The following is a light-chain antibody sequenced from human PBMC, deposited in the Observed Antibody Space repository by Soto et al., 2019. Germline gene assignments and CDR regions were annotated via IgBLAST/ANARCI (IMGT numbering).Light chain of an antibody. J-gene: IGLJ3*02. V-gene: IGLV2-8*01. CDR3: CSYAGSYSWV. CDR2: EVS. Sequence: QSALTQPPSASGSPGQSVTISCTGTSGDIGGYDYVSWYQQHPGKAPKLMIYEVSKRPSGVPDRFSGSKSGNTASLTISGLQAEDEADYYCCSYAGSYSWVFGGGTKLTVL. CDR1: SGDIGGYDY.